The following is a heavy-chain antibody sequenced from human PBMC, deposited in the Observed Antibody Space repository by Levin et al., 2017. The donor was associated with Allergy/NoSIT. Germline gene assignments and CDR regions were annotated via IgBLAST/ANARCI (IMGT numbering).Heavy chain of an antibody. CDR2: ISLSSTYI. CDR1: GFTFSSYT. Sequence: SCAASGFTFSSYTMNWVRQAPGRGLEWVSSISLSSTYIYYADSLKGRFTISRDNAKDSLYLQMNSLRAEDTAVYYCARGNSYDSTGLYHFDYWGQGTLVTVSS. D-gene: IGHD3-22*01. J-gene: IGHJ4*02. CDR3: ARGNSYDSTGLYHFDY. V-gene: IGHV3-21*01.